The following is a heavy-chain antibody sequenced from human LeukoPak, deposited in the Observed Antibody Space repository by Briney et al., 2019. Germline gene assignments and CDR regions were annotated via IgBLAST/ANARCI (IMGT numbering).Heavy chain of an antibody. CDR2: ISGTGGTT. CDR1: GGSIGSSPYF. V-gene: IGHV3-23*01. Sequence: ETLSLTCTVSGGSIGSSPYFWGWIRQPPGKGLEWVSTISGTGGTTYYADSVKGRFTISRDNSKNTLFLQFNSLRADDTAVYYCAKGRGTTVTAAANYWGQGTLVTVSS. J-gene: IGHJ4*02. CDR3: AKGRGTTVTAAANY. D-gene: IGHD4-17*01.